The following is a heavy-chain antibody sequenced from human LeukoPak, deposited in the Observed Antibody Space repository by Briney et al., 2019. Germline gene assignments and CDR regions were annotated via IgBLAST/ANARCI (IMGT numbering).Heavy chain of an antibody. Sequence: PGGSLRLSCAASGFTFSSYNMNWVRQAPGKGLEWVSSISSSSSYIYYADSVKGRLTISRDNAKNSLYLQMNSLRADDTAVYYCATIAVAVGWFDPWGQGTLVTVSS. J-gene: IGHJ5*02. V-gene: IGHV3-21*01. CDR3: ATIAVAVGWFDP. D-gene: IGHD6-19*01. CDR1: GFTFSSYN. CDR2: ISSSSSYI.